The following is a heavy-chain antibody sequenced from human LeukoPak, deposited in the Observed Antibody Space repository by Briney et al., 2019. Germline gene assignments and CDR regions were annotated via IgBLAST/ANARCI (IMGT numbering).Heavy chain of an antibody. Sequence: GASVKVSCKASGYTFTSYGISWVRQAPGQGLEWMGWISAYNGNTNYAQKFQGRVTITRDTSASTAYMELSSLRSEDTAVYYCARDTSWFDPWGQGTLVTVSS. CDR3: ARDTSWFDP. V-gene: IGHV1-18*01. J-gene: IGHJ5*02. CDR1: GYTFTSYG. CDR2: ISAYNGNT.